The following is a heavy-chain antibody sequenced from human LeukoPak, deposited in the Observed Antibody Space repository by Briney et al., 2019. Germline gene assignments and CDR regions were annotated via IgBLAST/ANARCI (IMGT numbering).Heavy chain of an antibody. J-gene: IGHJ5*02. CDR2: IYYSGST. Sequence: PSETLSLTFTVSGGSISSSSYYWGWIRQPPGKGLEWIGSIYYSGSTYYNPSLKSRVTISVDTSKNQFSLKLSSVTAADTAVYYCARWDGYSTGEEWFDPWGQGTLVTVSS. CDR1: GGSISSSSYY. D-gene: IGHD5-24*01. CDR3: ARWDGYSTGEEWFDP. V-gene: IGHV4-39*01.